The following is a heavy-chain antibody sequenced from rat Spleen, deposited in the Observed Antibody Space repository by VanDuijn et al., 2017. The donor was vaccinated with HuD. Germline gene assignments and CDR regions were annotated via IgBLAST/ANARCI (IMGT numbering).Heavy chain of an antibody. CDR1: GFTFSNYL. Sequence: VQLVESGGGLVQPGKSLKLSCSASGFTFSNYLMHWIRQAPGKGLDWVAYISSSSGTVYADAVKERFTISRDNAKNTLYLQLNSLKSEDTAIYYCTTERYPPFAYWGQGTLVTVSS. V-gene: IGHV5-62*01. CDR2: ISSSSGT. J-gene: IGHJ3*01. D-gene: IGHD1-5*01. CDR3: TTERYPPFAY.